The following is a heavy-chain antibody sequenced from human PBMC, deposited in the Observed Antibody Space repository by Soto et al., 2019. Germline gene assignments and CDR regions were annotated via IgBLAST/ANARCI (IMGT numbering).Heavy chain of an antibody. CDR1: GGSFSRYT. CDR2: FIPVLNIA. J-gene: IGHJ4*02. D-gene: IGHD3-10*01. CDR3: ARAYYGSGNPRGGSPPVYYFDD. V-gene: IGHV1-69*02. Sequence: QVQVEQSGAEVKTPGSSVKVSCRATGGSFSRYTFNWVRQAPGQGLEWMGRFIPVLNIANYAQKFRGRVTMTADKSTSTVYIDLSSLRSEDTAVYYCARAYYGSGNPRGGSPPVYYFDDWGQGTLVTVSS.